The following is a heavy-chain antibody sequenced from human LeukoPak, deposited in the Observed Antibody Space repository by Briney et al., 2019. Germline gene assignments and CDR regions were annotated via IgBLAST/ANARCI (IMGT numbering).Heavy chain of an antibody. CDR2: ISGSGGST. J-gene: IGHJ4*02. V-gene: IGHV3-23*01. CDR3: AKYSRYSGSYGDY. D-gene: IGHD1-26*01. CDR1: GFTFSSYG. Sequence: GGSLRLSCAASGFTFSSYGMSWVRQAPGKGLEWVSAISGSGGSTYYADSVKGRFTISRDNSKNTLYLQMNSLRAEDTAVYYCAKYSRYSGSYGDYWGQGTLVTVSS.